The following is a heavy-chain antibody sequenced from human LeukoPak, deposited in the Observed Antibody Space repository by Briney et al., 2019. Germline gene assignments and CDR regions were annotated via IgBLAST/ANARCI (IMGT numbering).Heavy chain of an antibody. CDR1: GYSISSGYY. D-gene: IGHD6-19*01. J-gene: IGHJ4*02. Sequence: PSETLSLTCAVSGYSISSGYYWCWIRQPPGKGLEWIGSIYLSGRTYYNPSLKSRATIQVDTSKNQFSLTLSPVTAADTAVYYFARTSGTVAVTNWGQGTPGTVSS. V-gene: IGHV4-38-2*01. CDR2: IYLSGRT. CDR3: ARTSGTVAVTN.